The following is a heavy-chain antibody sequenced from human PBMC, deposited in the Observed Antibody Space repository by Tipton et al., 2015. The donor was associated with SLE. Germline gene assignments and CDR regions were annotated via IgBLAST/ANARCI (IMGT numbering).Heavy chain of an antibody. D-gene: IGHD1-1*01. V-gene: IGHV4-39*07. Sequence: TLSLTCTVSDGSIRSTSYYWSWIRQSPGKGLEWIGDINHSGSTNYNPSLKSRVTISVDTTKNQFSLRLSSVTAADTAVYYRARVPGLERSYYDNFYMDVWGKGTTVTVS. CDR1: DGSIRSTSYY. CDR3: ARVPGLERSYYDNFYMDV. CDR2: INHSGST. J-gene: IGHJ6*03.